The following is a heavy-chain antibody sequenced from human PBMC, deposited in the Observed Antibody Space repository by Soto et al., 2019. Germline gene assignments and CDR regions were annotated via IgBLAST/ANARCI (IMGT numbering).Heavy chain of an antibody. V-gene: IGHV3-23*01. CDR3: ATQCITIFGVVIDLGY. CDR1: GFTFSSYA. Sequence: AGGSLRLSCAASGFTFSSYAMSWVRQAPGEGLEWVSAISGSGGSTYYADSVKGRFTISRDNSKNTLYLQMNSLRAEDTAVYYCATQCITIFGVVIDLGYWGQGTLVTVSS. CDR2: ISGSGGST. J-gene: IGHJ4*02. D-gene: IGHD3-3*01.